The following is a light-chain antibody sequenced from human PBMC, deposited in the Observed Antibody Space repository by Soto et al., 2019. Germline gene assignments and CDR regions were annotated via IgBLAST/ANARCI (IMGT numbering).Light chain of an antibody. V-gene: IGKV1-5*01. CDR1: QTISTW. CDR3: QQYDSFSVT. Sequence: DIQVTQSPPTLSASVGDRVTITCRASQTISTWMAWHQQKPGKAPKLLVYDASTLQSGVASRFSGSGSGTEFTLTISSLQPDDFATYYCQQYDSFSVTFGQGTKVDIK. J-gene: IGKJ1*01. CDR2: DAS.